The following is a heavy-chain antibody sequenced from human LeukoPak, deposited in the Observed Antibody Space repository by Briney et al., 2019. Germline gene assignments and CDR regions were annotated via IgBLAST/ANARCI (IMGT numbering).Heavy chain of an antibody. J-gene: IGHJ4*02. CDR2: IYSGGTT. D-gene: IGHD6-13*01. Sequence: GGSLRLSCAASGFTVSSNYMSWVRQAPGKGLEWVSVIYSGGTTNNADSVKGRFTISRDNSKNTLYLQMNSLRAEDTAVYYCAKDRGSSSWSANFDYWGQGTLVTVSS. CDR3: AKDRGSSSWSANFDY. CDR1: GFTVSSNY. V-gene: IGHV3-53*01.